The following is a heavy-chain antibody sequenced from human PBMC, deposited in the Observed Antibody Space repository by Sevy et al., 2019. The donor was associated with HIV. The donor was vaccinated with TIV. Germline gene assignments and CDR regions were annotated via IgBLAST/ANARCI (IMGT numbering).Heavy chain of an antibody. CDR3: ARDGGATDYGMDV. CDR1: GFTFSNYN. V-gene: IGHV3-21*01. D-gene: IGHD1-26*01. Sequence: GGSLRLSCAASGFTFSNYNMNWVRQAPGKGLECVSSISSTSTYIYYADSVRGRFTISRDNAKNSLYLQMNNLRAEDTAIYYCARDGGATDYGMDVWGLGTTVTVSS. CDR2: ISSTSTYI. J-gene: IGHJ6*02.